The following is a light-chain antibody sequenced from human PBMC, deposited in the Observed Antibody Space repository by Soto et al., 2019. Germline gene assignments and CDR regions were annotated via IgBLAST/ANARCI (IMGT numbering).Light chain of an antibody. CDR1: QSVINSY. J-gene: IGKJ1*01. CDR3: QQYGSSTWT. V-gene: IGKV3-20*01. CDR2: DAS. Sequence: EIVLTQSPDTLSSSPGERATLSCRASQSVINSYLAWYQQKPGQAPRLLMYDASNRATGIPDRFSGSGSGTDFTLTISRLEPEDFAVYYCQQYGSSTWTFGQGTKVEIK.